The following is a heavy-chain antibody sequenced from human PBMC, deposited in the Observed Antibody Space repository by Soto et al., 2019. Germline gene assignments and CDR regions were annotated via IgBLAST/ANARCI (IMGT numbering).Heavy chain of an antibody. CDR2: ISSDGSKK. CDR3: ARLFIVVVPAAMFDAFDV. CDR1: GFTFSTYS. J-gene: IGHJ3*01. D-gene: IGHD2-2*01. V-gene: IGHV3-30-3*01. Sequence: ESGGGVVQPGRSLRLSCAASGFTFSTYSMHWVRQAPGKGLEWVAVISSDGSKKYYADSVKGRFTISRDNSQNTLFLQMNSLRPEDTAIYYCARLFIVVVPAAMFDAFDVWGQGTMVTVSS.